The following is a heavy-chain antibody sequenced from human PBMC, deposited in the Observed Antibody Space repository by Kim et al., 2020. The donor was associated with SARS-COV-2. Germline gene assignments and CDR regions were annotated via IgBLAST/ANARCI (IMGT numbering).Heavy chain of an antibody. CDR3: ARGRYCSSTSCYTGIASNYYYYMDV. CDR2: INHSGST. J-gene: IGHJ6*03. Sequence: SETLSLTCAVYGGSFSGYYWSWIRQPPGKGLEWIGEINHSGSTNYNPSLKSRVTISVDTSKNQFSLKLSSVTAADTAVYYCARGRYCSSTSCYTGIASNYYYYMDVWGKGTTVTVSS. D-gene: IGHD2-2*02. V-gene: IGHV4-34*01. CDR1: GGSFSGYY.